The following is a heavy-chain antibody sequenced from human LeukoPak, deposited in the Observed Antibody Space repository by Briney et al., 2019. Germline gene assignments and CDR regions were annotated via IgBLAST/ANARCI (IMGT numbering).Heavy chain of an antibody. D-gene: IGHD5/OR15-5a*01. CDR2: IYYSGNT. V-gene: IGHV4-39*02. J-gene: IGHJ4*02. CDR3: AVYLEAHGYFDY. Sequence: PSETLSLTCTASGVTISSSYYWSCLRPPPGERLEWVGSIYYSGNTYYTPSLWGRGTISVDTSKTHFSLRLNSVTAADTAVYHCAVYLEAHGYFDYWGQGILVTVSS. CDR1: GVTISSSYY.